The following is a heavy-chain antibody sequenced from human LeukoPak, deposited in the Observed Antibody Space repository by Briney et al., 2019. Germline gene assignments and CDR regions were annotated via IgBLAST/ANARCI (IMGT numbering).Heavy chain of an antibody. D-gene: IGHD6-13*01. CDR3: ARGGSSWSAEYFQH. Sequence: GASVKVSCKASGYTFTSYDINWVRQATGQGLEWMGWMNPNSGNTGYAQKFQGRVTITRNTSISTAYMELRSLRYDDTAVYFCARGGSSWSAEYFQHWGQGTLVTVSS. CDR1: GYTFTSYD. V-gene: IGHV1-8*01. CDR2: MNPNSGNT. J-gene: IGHJ1*01.